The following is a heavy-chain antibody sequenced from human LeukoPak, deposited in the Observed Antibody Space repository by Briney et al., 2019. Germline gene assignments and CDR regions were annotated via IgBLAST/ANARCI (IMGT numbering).Heavy chain of an antibody. V-gene: IGHV3-23*01. Sequence: GGSLRLSCAASGFTFSSYAMSWVRQAPGKGLEWVSAISGSGGSTYYADSVKGRFTISRDNSKNTLYLQMNSLRAEDTAVYYCAKDLGHIFGSSTSVDCSGGSCYPSGAFDIWGQGTMVTVSS. CDR2: ISGSGGST. J-gene: IGHJ3*02. D-gene: IGHD2-15*01. CDR3: AKDLGHIFGSSTSVDCSGGSCYPSGAFDI. CDR1: GFTFSSYA.